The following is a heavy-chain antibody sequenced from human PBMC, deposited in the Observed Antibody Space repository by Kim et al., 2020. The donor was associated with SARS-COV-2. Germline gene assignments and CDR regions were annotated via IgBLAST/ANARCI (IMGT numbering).Heavy chain of an antibody. Sequence: SETLSLTCTVSGGSVSSGTHYWSWIRQPPGKGLEWIGSIYYSGTTNYNPSLKSRVTISIDTSKNQFSLKLSSVDAADTAVYYCATEGALPSSPFRALDV. J-gene: IGHJ3*01. CDR1: GGSVSSGTHY. D-gene: IGHD1-26*01. CDR3: ATEGALPSSPFRALDV. CDR2: IYYSGTT. V-gene: IGHV4-61*01.